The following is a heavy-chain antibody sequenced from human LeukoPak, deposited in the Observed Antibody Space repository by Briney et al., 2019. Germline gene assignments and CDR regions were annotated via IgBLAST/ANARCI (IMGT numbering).Heavy chain of an antibody. D-gene: IGHD6-13*01. CDR1: GFTFSSYG. CDR2: IWYDGGNK. J-gene: IGHJ4*02. V-gene: IGHV3-33*01. Sequence: GGSLRLSCAASGFTFSSYGMHWVRQAPGKGLEWVAVIWYDGGNKYYADSVKGRFTISRDNSKNTLYLQMNSLRAEDTAVYYCARGYIAAAGYFDYWGQGTLVTVSS. CDR3: ARGYIAAAGYFDY.